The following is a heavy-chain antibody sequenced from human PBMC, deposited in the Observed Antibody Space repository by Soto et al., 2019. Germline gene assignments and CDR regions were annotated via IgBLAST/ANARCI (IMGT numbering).Heavy chain of an antibody. D-gene: IGHD3-10*01. Sequence: GGSLRLSCAASGFTFSTYDMHWVRQVPGKGLEWVSAIGSAHDPYYLGSVKGRFSISRDNSKNTLYLQMNSLRAEDTAVYYCAKERRSVYGLDYWGQGTLVTVSS. V-gene: IGHV3-13*05. J-gene: IGHJ4*02. CDR2: IGSAHDP. CDR1: GFTFSTYD. CDR3: AKERRSVYGLDY.